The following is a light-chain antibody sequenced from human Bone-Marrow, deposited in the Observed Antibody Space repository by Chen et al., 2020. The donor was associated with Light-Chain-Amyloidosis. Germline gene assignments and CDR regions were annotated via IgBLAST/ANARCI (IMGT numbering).Light chain of an antibody. CDR1: NSDVGGYNF. J-gene: IGLJ1*01. Sequence: QSALTQPASVSGSPGQSITSSCAGTNSDVGGYNFVSWYQQHPGKAPKLVIHDVSNRPSGISNRFSGSKSGNTASLTISGLQAEDEADYYCSSYSSSTPYVFGTGTTVTVL. CDR3: SSYSSSTPYV. V-gene: IGLV2-14*03. CDR2: DVS.